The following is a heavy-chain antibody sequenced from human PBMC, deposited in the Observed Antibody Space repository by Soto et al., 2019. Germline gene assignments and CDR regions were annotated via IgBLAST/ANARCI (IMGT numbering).Heavy chain of an antibody. J-gene: IGHJ6*02. Sequence: GGSLRLSCAASGFTFDDYTMHWVRQARGKGLEWVSLISWDGGSTYYADSVKCRFTISRDNSKNSLYLQMNSLRTEDTALYYCAKDFSLGATDYYYGMDVWGQGTTVTVSS. CDR1: GFTFDDYT. V-gene: IGHV3-43*01. CDR3: AKDFSLGATDYYYGMDV. CDR2: ISWDGGST. D-gene: IGHD1-26*01.